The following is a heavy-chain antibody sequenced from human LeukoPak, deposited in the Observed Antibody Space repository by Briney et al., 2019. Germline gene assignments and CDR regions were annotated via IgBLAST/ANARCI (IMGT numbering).Heavy chain of an antibody. D-gene: IGHD3-3*01. J-gene: IGHJ3*02. CDR3: ARGGYDFWSGSDDAFDI. Sequence: SETLSLTCTVSGGSISSYYWSWIRQPPGKRLEWIGYIYYSGSTNYNPSLKSRVTISVDTSKNQFSLKLSSVTAADTAVYYCARGGYDFWSGSDDAFDIWGQGTMVTVSS. CDR1: GGSISSYY. CDR2: IYYSGST. V-gene: IGHV4-59*12.